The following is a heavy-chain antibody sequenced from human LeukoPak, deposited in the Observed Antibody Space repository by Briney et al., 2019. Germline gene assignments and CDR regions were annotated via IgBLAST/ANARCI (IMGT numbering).Heavy chain of an antibody. CDR3: ASGYDSSGYYYHGMDV. CDR1: GFTFSSYG. D-gene: IGHD3-22*01. CDR2: ISYDGSNK. J-gene: IGHJ6*02. V-gene: IGHV3-30*03. Sequence: GGSLRLSCAASGFTFSSYGMHWVRQAPGKGLEWVAVISYDGSNKYYADSVKGRFTISRDNSKNTLYLQMNSLRAEDTAVYYCASGYDSSGYYYHGMDVWGQGTTVTVSS.